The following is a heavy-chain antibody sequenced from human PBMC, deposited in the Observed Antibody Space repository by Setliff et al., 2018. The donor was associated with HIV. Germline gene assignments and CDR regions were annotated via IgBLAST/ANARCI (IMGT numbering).Heavy chain of an antibody. Sequence: PSETLSLTCSVSGGSISSGGYSWSWIRQPPGKGLEWIGYIYHSGSTSYNPSLKSRVTISVDRYKNQFYLKLSSVTAADTAVYYCARVQMAYAAFDVWGQGTMVTVSS. J-gene: IGHJ3*01. V-gene: IGHV4-30-2*01. D-gene: IGHD4-17*01. CDR2: IYHSGST. CDR1: GGSISSGGYS. CDR3: ARVQMAYAAFDV.